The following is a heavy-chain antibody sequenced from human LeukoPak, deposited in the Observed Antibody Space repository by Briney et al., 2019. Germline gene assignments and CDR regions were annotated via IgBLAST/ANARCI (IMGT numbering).Heavy chain of an antibody. J-gene: IGHJ6*03. V-gene: IGHV4-39*07. Sequence: SETLSLSCIVSGGSINSSSYYWGWIRQPPGKGLEWIGSIHYSGSTNYNPSLKSRVTISVDTSKNQFSLKLSSVTAAGTAVYYCARGYCSGGSCYSYYYYNYMDVWGKGTTVTVSS. D-gene: IGHD2-15*01. CDR2: IHYSGST. CDR1: GGSINSSSYY. CDR3: ARGYCSGGSCYSYYYYNYMDV.